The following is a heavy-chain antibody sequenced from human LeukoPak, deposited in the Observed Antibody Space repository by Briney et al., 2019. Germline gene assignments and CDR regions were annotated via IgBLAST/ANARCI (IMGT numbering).Heavy chain of an antibody. CDR3: AREGGIAAAGYDY. CDR2: IYHSGST. V-gene: IGHV4-4*02. J-gene: IGHJ4*02. CDR1: GGSISSSNW. Sequence: SETLSLTCAVSGGSISSSNWWSWVRQPPGKGLEWIGEIYHSGSTNYNPSLKSRVTISVDKSKNQFSLKLSSVTAADTAVYYCAREGGIAAAGYDYWGQGTLVTVSS. D-gene: IGHD6-13*01.